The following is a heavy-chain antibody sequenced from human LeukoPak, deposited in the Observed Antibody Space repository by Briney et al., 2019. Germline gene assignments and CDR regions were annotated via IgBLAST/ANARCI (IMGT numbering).Heavy chain of an antibody. V-gene: IGHV1-8*01. J-gene: IGHJ4*02. D-gene: IGHD4-17*01. CDR3: ARTPPDYGIDY. CDR1: GYTVISYD. CDR2: MSPNSGNT. Sequence: ASVKVSCKASGYTVISYDINWVRQATGQGLEWMGWMSPNSGNTGYAQKFQGRITMTKSTSISTAYMELSDLESEDTAVYYCARTPPDYGIDYWGQGTLVTVSS.